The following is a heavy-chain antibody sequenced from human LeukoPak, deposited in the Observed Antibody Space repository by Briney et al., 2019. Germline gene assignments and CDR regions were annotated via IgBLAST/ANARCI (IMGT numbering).Heavy chain of an antibody. CDR1: GGSISGSSYY. D-gene: IGHD3-10*01. CDR2: IYYSGST. V-gene: IGHV4-39*01. CDR3: ARQAYYYGSGSYPYYYFDY. Sequence: SETLSLTCTVSGGSISGSSYYWGWIRQPPGKGLEWIGSIYYSGSTYYNPSLKSRVTISVDTSKNQFSLKLSSVTAADTAVYYCARQAYYYGSGSYPYYYFDYWGQGTLVTVSS. J-gene: IGHJ4*02.